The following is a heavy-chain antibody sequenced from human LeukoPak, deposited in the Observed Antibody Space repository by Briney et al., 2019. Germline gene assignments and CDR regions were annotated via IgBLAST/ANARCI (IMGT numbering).Heavy chain of an antibody. V-gene: IGHV5-51*01. CDR2: IYPGDSDT. J-gene: IGHJ3*02. CDR1: GYSFTSYW. D-gene: IGHD3-3*02. CDR3: ARHSTIFGVVINAFDI. Sequence: RGESLKISCKGSGYSFTSYWIGWVRQIPGKGLEWMGIIYPGDSDTRYSPSFQGAVSLSADKPLSTAYLQWSSLKASDTAMYYCARHSTIFGVVINAFDIWGQGTMVTVSS.